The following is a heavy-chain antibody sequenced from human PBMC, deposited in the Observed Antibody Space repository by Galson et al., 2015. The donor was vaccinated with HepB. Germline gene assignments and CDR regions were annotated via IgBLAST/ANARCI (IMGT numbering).Heavy chain of an antibody. D-gene: IGHD2-15*01. V-gene: IGHV3-23*01. Sequence: SLRLSCAASGFTFSSYAMSWVRQAPGKGLEWVSAISGSGGSTYYADSVKGRFTISRDNSKNTLYLQMNSLRAEDTAVYYCAKDRCSGGSCYATEYYFDYWGQGTLVTVSS. J-gene: IGHJ4*02. CDR1: GFTFSSYA. CDR3: AKDRCSGGSCYATEYYFDY. CDR2: ISGSGGST.